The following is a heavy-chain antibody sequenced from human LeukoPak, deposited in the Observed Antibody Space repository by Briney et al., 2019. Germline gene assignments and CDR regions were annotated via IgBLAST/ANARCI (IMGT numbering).Heavy chain of an antibody. Sequence: GGSLRLSCAASGFTFSSYGMHWVRQAPGKGLEWVAFIRYDGSNKYYADSVKGRFTISRDNSKNTLYLQMNSLRAEDTAVYYCAGYSSSWYYYYYMDVWGKGTTVTVSS. V-gene: IGHV3-30*02. CDR1: GFTFSSYG. J-gene: IGHJ6*03. D-gene: IGHD6-13*01. CDR2: IRYDGSNK. CDR3: AGYSSSWYYYYYMDV.